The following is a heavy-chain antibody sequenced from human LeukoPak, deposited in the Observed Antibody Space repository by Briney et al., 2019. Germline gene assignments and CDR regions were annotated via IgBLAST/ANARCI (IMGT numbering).Heavy chain of an antibody. V-gene: IGHV1-2*02. CDR1: GYTFTGYY. CDR3: ARAYSSSWYGRPTVGYSSSWYGRGVPDY. D-gene: IGHD6-13*01. J-gene: IGHJ4*02. Sequence: EASVKVSCKASGYTFTGYYMHWVRQAPGQGLEWMGWINPNSGGTNYAQKFQGRVTMTRDTSISTAYMELSRLRSDDTAVYYCARAYSSSWYGRPTVGYSSSWYGRGVPDYWGQGTLVTVSS. CDR2: INPNSGGT.